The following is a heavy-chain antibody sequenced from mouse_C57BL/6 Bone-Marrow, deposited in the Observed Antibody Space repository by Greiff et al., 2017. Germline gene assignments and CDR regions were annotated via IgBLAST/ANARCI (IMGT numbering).Heavy chain of an antibody. Sequence: QVQLQQPGAELVRPGTSVKLSCKASGYTFTSYWMHLVKQRPGQGLEWSGVIDPSDSYTNYNQKFKGKATLTVDTSSSTAYMQLSSLTSEDSAVYYCARDYSLWFAYWGQGTLVTVSA. V-gene: IGHV1-59*01. D-gene: IGHD1-1*01. CDR1: GYTFTSYW. CDR3: ARDYSLWFAY. CDR2: IDPSDSYT. J-gene: IGHJ3*01.